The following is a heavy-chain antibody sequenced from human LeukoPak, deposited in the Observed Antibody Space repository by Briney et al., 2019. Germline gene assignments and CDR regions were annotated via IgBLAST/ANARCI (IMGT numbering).Heavy chain of an antibody. J-gene: IGHJ4*02. D-gene: IGHD2-2*01. CDR2: ISGNNGVT. V-gene: IGHV1-2*02. Sequence: ASVKVSCKASGYTFTDYYYHWVRQAPGQRLEWLGWISGNNGVTNFAQEFQGRVTLTRDTSISTVYMELSRLTSDDTAMYYCARDPPTAADIDYWGQGTLLTVSS. CDR1: GYTFTDYY. CDR3: ARDPPTAADIDY.